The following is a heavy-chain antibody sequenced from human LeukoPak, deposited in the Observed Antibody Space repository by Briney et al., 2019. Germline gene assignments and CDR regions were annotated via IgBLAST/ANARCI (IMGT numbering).Heavy chain of an antibody. Sequence: SETLSLTCTVSSGSISTSNYYWGWVRQPPGKALEWIGNIFYSGSTYYSPSLKSRVTISPDTSRNQFSLKLNSVTAADTAVYYCARANLLRGFTSGLYYYFYIDVWGKGTTVAVSS. J-gene: IGHJ6*03. D-gene: IGHD2-15*01. V-gene: IGHV4-39*07. CDR2: IFYSGST. CDR1: SGSISTSNYY. CDR3: ARANLLRGFTSGLYYYFYIDV.